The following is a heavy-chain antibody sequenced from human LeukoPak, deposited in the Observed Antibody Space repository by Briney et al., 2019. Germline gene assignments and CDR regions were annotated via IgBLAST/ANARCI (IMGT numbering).Heavy chain of an antibody. CDR3: ARTSGRGSVDPGTSGYVDS. CDR2: VYCSGNT. Sequence: SETLSLTCTVSGGSISSSGYYWDWIRQPPGKGLEWIGSVYCSGNTYYKSSLESRVTISVDTSNNRFSLKLNSVTAADTGTYYCARTSGRGSVDPGTSGYVDSWGQGSLVTVSS. J-gene: IGHJ4*02. D-gene: IGHD3-22*01. V-gene: IGHV4-39*01. CDR1: GGSISSSGYY.